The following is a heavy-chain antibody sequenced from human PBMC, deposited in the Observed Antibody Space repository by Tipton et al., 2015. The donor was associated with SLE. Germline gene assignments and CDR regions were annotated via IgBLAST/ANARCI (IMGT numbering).Heavy chain of an antibody. Sequence: GLVKPSETLSLTCTIYDGSFSGYHWSWIRQPPGKGLEWIGEINYSGSTNYNPSLKSRVTISIGTSKNQLSLKLTSVTAADTAVYYCARGVAYYYDSGAFDIWGQGTMVTVSS. D-gene: IGHD3-22*01. J-gene: IGHJ3*02. V-gene: IGHV4-34*01. CDR3: ARGVAYYYDSGAFDI. CDR2: INYSGST. CDR1: DGSFSGYH.